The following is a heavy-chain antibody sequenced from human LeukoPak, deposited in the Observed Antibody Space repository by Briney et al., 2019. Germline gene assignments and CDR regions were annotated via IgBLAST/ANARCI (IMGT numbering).Heavy chain of an antibody. J-gene: IGHJ5*02. V-gene: IGHV3-23*01. CDR3: AKRPVNGHGLDP. CDR2: ISSSGGST. CDR1: GFTFSSYG. D-gene: IGHD2-8*01. Sequence: GGSLRLSCAASGFTFSSYGMHWVRQSPGKGLEWVSAISSSGGSTYYADSVKGRFTISRDNSKNTLYLQMNSLRAEDTAVYYCAKRPVNGHGLDPWGQGTLVTVSS.